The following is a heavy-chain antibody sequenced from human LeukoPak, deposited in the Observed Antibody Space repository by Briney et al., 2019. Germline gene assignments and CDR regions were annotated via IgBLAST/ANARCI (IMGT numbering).Heavy chain of an antibody. D-gene: IGHD3-3*01. J-gene: IGHJ6*03. Sequence: PSETLSLTCTVSGGSLSSYFWSWIRQSPGTGLEWFAYMYYSGSTNYNPSLKSRVTISLDTSKNQFSLKLSSVTAADTAVYYCARSRGDYYYMDVWGKGTTVTVSS. CDR2: MYYSGST. V-gene: IGHV4-59*01. CDR3: ARSRGDYYYMDV. CDR1: GGSLSSYF.